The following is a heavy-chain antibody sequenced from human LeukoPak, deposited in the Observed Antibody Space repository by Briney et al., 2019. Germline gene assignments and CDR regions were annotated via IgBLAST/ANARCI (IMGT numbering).Heavy chain of an antibody. D-gene: IGHD3-22*01. CDR1: GVSISSSY. CDR3: VRGYYDSSGYSNTFDT. CDR2: IHYSGST. V-gene: IGHV4-59*01. J-gene: IGHJ3*02. Sequence: SETLSLTCTVSGVSISSSYWSWIRQPPGKGLEWIGYIHYSGSTNYTPTLKSRLTMSVDTSKNQFSLKLSSVTAADTAVYYCVRGYYDSSGYSNTFDTWGQGTMVTVSS.